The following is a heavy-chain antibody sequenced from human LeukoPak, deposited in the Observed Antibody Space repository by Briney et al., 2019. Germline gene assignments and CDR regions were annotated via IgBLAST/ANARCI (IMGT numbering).Heavy chain of an antibody. CDR2: IYPGDSDT. Sequence: GESLKISCKTSGYSFPTYWIGWVRQMPGKGLEWMGIIYPGDSDTRYSPSFQGQVTISADKSISTVYLQWNSLKASDSAMYYCARRRDYGMDVWGQGTTVTVSS. V-gene: IGHV5-51*01. J-gene: IGHJ6*02. CDR3: ARRRDYGMDV. CDR1: GYSFPTYW.